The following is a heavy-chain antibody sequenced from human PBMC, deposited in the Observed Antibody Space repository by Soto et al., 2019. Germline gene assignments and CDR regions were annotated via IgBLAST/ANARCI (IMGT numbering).Heavy chain of an antibody. CDR3: ARAGDYADAFDI. CDR2: IYSGGST. D-gene: IGHD4-17*01. V-gene: IGHV3-53*01. J-gene: IGHJ3*02. CDR1: GFTVSSNY. Sequence: ESGGGLIQAGGSLRLSCAASGFTVSSNYMNWVRQAPGKGLEWVSVIYSGGSTYYADSVEGRFTISRDNSKNTLYLQMNSLRAEDTAVYYCARAGDYADAFDIWGQGTMVTVSS.